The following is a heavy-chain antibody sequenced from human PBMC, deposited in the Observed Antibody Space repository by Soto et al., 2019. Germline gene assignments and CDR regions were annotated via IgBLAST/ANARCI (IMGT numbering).Heavy chain of an antibody. Sequence: QVQLVQSEAEVKKPGASVKVSCKASGYTFTTYRITWVRQAPGQGLEWLGWICPHYNNTRFAQKLQGKITITTDTSTSTAYMDLWSLRSDDTAVYYCARDSARTRCFVDYWGQGTLVTVSS. J-gene: IGHJ4*02. D-gene: IGHD3-16*01. CDR1: GYTFTTYR. CDR3: ARDSARTRCFVDY. CDR2: ICPHYNNT. V-gene: IGHV1-18*01.